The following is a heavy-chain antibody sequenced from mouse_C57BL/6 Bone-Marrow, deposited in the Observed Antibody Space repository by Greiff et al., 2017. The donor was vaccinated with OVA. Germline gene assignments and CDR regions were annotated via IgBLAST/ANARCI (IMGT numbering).Heavy chain of an antibody. Sequence: QVQLQQPGAELVKPGASVKLSCKASGYTFTSYWMHWVKQRPGQGLEWIGMIHPNSGSTNYNEKFKSKATLTVDKSSSTADMQLSSLTSEDSAVYYCARPYDYDRDYYAMDYWGQGTSVTVSS. CDR3: ARPYDYDRDYYAMDY. V-gene: IGHV1-64*01. CDR2: IHPNSGST. J-gene: IGHJ4*01. D-gene: IGHD2-4*01. CDR1: GYTFTSYW.